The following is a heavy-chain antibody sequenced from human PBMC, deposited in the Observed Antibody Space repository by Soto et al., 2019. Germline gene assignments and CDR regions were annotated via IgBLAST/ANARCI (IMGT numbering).Heavy chain of an antibody. D-gene: IGHD3-22*01. CDR2: IYYSGST. Sequence: SETLSLTCTVSGGSISSYYWSWIRQPPGKGLEWIGYIYYSGSTNYNPSLKSRVTISVDTSKNQFSLKLSSVTAADTAVYYCARENYYYDSSGYSLRYFDYWGQGTLVTVSS. V-gene: IGHV4-59*12. J-gene: IGHJ4*02. CDR3: ARENYYYDSSGYSLRYFDY. CDR1: GGSISSYY.